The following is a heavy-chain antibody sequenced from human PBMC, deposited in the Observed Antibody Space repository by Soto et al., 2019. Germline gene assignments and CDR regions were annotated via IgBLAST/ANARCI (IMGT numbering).Heavy chain of an antibody. CDR1: GGTFSSYA. V-gene: IGHV1-69*01. D-gene: IGHD6-19*01. Sequence: QVQLVQSGAEVKKPGSSVKVSCKASGGTFSSYAISWVRQAPGQGLEWMGGIIPIFGTANYAQKVQGRVTITADEYTSTAYMELSSLRSEDTAVYYCARARGSSGWYGDYYYGMDVWGQGTTVTVSS. CDR3: ARARGSSGWYGDYYYGMDV. CDR2: IIPIFGTA. J-gene: IGHJ6*02.